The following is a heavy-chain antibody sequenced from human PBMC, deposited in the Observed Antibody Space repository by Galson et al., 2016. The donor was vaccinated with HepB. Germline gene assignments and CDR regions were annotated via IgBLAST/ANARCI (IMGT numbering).Heavy chain of an antibody. V-gene: IGHV3-33*01. CDR1: GLNFSTFG. CDR3: ARVFRPETLDL. D-gene: IGHD4-23*01. Sequence: SLRLSCAVSGLNFSTFGMHWVRQAPGKGLEWVAVIWHDGTNRYYSDSVKGRFTISSDNSNNTLYLQMNSLRVDDTAMYYCARVFRPETLDLWGQGTLVTVSS. J-gene: IGHJ5*02. CDR2: IWHDGTNR.